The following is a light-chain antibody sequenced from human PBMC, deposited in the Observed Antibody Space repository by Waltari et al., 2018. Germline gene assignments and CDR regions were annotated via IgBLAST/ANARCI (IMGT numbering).Light chain of an antibody. CDR2: AAS. J-gene: IGKJ1*01. Sequence: DIQMTQSPSSLSASVGDRVTITCRASQTITNYLHWYQQIPGKAPKLLIYAASTLQSGVPSRFSGSGSGSDFTLTISSLQPEDFASYYCQQTYNTPWTFGQGTNVELK. V-gene: IGKV1-39*01. CDR3: QQTYNTPWT. CDR1: QTITNY.